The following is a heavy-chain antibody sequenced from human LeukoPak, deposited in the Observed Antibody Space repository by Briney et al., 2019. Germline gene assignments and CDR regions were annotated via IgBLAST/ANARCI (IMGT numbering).Heavy chain of an antibody. CDR2: ISSSSSYI. V-gene: IGHV3-21*01. CDR3: ARHISRETIDY. CDR1: GFTFSSYS. J-gene: IGHJ4*02. D-gene: IGHD1-14*01. Sequence: GGSLRLSCAASGFTFSSYSMNWVRQAPGKGLEWVSSISSSSSYIYYADSVKGRFTISRDNAKNSLYLQMNSLRAEDTAVYYCARHISRETIDYWGQGTLVTVSS.